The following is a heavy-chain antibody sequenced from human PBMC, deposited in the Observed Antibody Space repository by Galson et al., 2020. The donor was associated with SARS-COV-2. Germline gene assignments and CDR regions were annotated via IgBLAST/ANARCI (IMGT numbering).Heavy chain of an antibody. CDR2: IYTSGST. Sequence: SETLSLTCTVSGGFISSYYWSWIRQPAGKGLEWIGRIYTSGSTNYNPSLKSRVTMSVDTSKNQFSLKLSSVTAADTAVYYCAREVLLWFGELSYFDYWGQGTLVTVSS. D-gene: IGHD3-10*01. CDR1: GGFISSYY. J-gene: IGHJ4*02. CDR3: AREVLLWFGELSYFDY. V-gene: IGHV4-4*07.